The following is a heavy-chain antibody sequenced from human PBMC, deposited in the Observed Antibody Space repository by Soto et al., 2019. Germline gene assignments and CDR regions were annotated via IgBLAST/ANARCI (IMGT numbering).Heavy chain of an antibody. V-gene: IGHV1-18*01. J-gene: IGHJ4*02. Sequence: QVQLVQSGAEVKKPGASVKVSCKASGYTFTSYGISWVRQAPGQGLEWMGWISAYNGNTNYAQKLQGRVTMTTDTSTTQGSTELRKLRSEQTALKYCAKGGPHPLGGTGYWGQGTLVTVSS. CDR1: GYTFTSYG. CDR2: ISAYNGNT. CDR3: AKGGPHPLGGTGY. D-gene: IGHD1-1*01.